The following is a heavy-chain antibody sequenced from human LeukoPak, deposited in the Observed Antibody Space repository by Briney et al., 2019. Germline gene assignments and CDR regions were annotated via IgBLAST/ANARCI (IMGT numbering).Heavy chain of an antibody. V-gene: IGHV3-7*01. CDR1: GFTFSDYS. J-gene: IGHJ6*03. CDR3: AREGAVYYYYMDV. Sequence: PGGSLRLSCAASGFTFSDYSMNWVRQAPGKGLEWVANIKQDGSEKYYVDSVKGRFTISRDNAKNSLYLQMNSLRAEDTAVYYCAREGAVYYYYMDVWGKGTTVTISS. CDR2: IKQDGSEK.